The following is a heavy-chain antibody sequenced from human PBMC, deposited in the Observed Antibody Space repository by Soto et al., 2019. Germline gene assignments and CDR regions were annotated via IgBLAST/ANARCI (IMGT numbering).Heavy chain of an antibody. CDR3: AASSLGYYYYYMDV. CDR1: GFTFTSSA. J-gene: IGHJ6*03. Sequence: SVKVSCKASGFTFTSSAMQWVRQARGQRLEWIGWIVVGSGNTNYAQKFQERVTITRDMSTSTAYMELSSLRSEDTAVYYCAASSLGYYYYYMDVWGKGTTVTVSS. CDR2: IVVGSGNT. V-gene: IGHV1-58*02.